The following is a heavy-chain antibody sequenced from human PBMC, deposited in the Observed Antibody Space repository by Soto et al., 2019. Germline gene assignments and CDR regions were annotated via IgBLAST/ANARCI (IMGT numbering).Heavy chain of an antibody. J-gene: IGHJ3*02. D-gene: IGHD3-16*01. Sequence: QVQLQESGPGLVKPSQTLSLTCTVSGGSISSGGYYWSWIRQHPGKGLEWIGYIYYSGSTYYNPSLKSRXXIXVXXSKNQFSLKLSSVTAADTAVYYCAKVNFGVDAFDIWGQGTMVTVSS. CDR2: IYYSGST. CDR1: GGSISSGGYY. V-gene: IGHV4-31*03. CDR3: AKVNFGVDAFDI.